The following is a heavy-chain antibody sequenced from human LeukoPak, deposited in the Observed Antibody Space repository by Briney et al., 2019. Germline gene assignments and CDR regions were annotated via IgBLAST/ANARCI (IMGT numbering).Heavy chain of an antibody. D-gene: IGHD3-22*01. Sequence: GGSLRLSCAAPGFTFSSYAMSWVRQAPGKGLEWVSAISSNGGSTYYADSVKGRFTISRDNSKNALYLQMNSLRADDTAVYYCAKDPAYYYDSSGYMPYFDYWGQGTLVTVSS. CDR2: ISSNGGST. J-gene: IGHJ4*02. CDR3: AKDPAYYYDSSGYMPYFDY. CDR1: GFTFSSYA. V-gene: IGHV3-23*01.